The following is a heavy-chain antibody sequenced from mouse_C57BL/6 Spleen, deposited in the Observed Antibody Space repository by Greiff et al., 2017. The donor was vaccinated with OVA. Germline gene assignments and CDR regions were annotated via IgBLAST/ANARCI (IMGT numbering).Heavy chain of an antibody. Sequence: DVMLVESGGGLVKPGGSLKLSCAASGFTFSDYGMHWVRQAPEKGLEWVAYISSGSSTIYYADTVKGRFTISRDNAKNTLFLQMTSLRSEDTAMYYCARPGVDYAMDYWGQGTSVTVSS. CDR3: ARPGVDYAMDY. J-gene: IGHJ4*01. V-gene: IGHV5-17*01. CDR1: GFTFSDYG. CDR2: ISSGSSTI.